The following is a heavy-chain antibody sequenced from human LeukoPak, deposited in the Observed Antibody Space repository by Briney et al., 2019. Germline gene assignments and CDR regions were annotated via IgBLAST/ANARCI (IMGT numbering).Heavy chain of an antibody. Sequence: ASVKVSCKASGYTFTGYYMHWVRQAPGQRLEWMGWINAGNGNTKYSQEFQGRVTITRDTSASTAYMELSSLRSEDMAVYYCARGHYDFWSGYFEGPNWFDPWGQGTLVTVSS. J-gene: IGHJ5*02. CDR3: ARGHYDFWSGYFEGPNWFDP. D-gene: IGHD3-3*01. CDR1: GYTFTGYY. CDR2: INAGNGNT. V-gene: IGHV1-3*03.